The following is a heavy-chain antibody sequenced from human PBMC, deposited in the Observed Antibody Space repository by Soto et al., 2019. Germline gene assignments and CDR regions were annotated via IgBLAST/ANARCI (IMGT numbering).Heavy chain of an antibody. V-gene: IGHV3-23*01. CDR3: AQSVSGWNTFDH. Sequence: GGSLRLSCAASGFTFSSYVMSWVRQAPGKGLEWVSRISGSGDTTFYADSVKGRFTISRDNSQNTVYLQMNFLRADDTAVYYCAQSVSGWNTFDHWGQGTLVTVSS. CDR1: GFTFSSYV. D-gene: IGHD6-19*01. CDR2: ISGSGDTT. J-gene: IGHJ4*02.